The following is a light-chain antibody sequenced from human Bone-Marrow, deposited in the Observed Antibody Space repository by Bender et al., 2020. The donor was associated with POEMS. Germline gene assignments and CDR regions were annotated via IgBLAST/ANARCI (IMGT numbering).Light chain of an antibody. CDR3: GSYTSSGTYV. J-gene: IGLJ1*01. Sequence: QSVLTQPPSASGAPGQRVTISCTGSSSNIGAGYDVHWYQHLPGTAPRLVVYSNYQRPSGVPARFSGSKSGTSASLAISGLQSEDEADYYCGSYTSSGTYVFGTGTKVTVL. CDR2: SNY. CDR1: SSNIGAGYD. V-gene: IGLV1-40*01.